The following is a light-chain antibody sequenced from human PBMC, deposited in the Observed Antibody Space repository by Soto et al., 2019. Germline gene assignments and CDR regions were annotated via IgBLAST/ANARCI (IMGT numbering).Light chain of an antibody. J-gene: IGKJ4*01. CDR3: QQRSNWPPVT. Sequence: DIVLTQSPGTLSLSPGERATLSCRASQSVSSNYLAWYQQKPGQAPRLLIYGASTRATGVPDRFSGSGSGTDFTLTISRLEPEDFAVYYCQQRSNWPPVTFGGGTKVEIK. V-gene: IGKV3D-20*02. CDR1: QSVSSNY. CDR2: GAS.